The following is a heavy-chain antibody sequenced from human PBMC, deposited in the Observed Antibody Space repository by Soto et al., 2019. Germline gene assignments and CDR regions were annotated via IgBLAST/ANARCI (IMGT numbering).Heavy chain of an antibody. V-gene: IGHV1-46*03. CDR3: ARDQQGIKSNDPKYYFDY. J-gene: IGHJ4*02. Sequence: QVQLVQSGAEVKKPGASVKVSCKASGYTFTTYYMHWVRQAPGQGLEWLGIINPNGGSTSSSQKFPGRITMTRDPSTSTVYMELSSLRFEDTAVYYCARDQQGIKSNDPKYYFDYWGQGTLVTVSS. D-gene: IGHD1-1*01. CDR2: INPNGGST. CDR1: GYTFTTYY.